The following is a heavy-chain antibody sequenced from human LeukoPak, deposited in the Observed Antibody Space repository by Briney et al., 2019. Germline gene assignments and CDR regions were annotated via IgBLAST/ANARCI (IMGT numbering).Heavy chain of an antibody. V-gene: IGHV4-38-2*01. CDR2: IYRSGST. D-gene: IGHD3-10*01. CDR3: TGVDTVIRRLTL. J-gene: IGHJ4*02. CDR1: GYSISSGYY. Sequence: SETLSLTCAVSGYSISSGYYWGWIRQPPGKGLQWIGSIYRSGSTYYNPSLESRVTISVDTSKNQFSLKLSYVTAADTAVYYCTGVDTVIRRLTLWGQGAPVTVSS.